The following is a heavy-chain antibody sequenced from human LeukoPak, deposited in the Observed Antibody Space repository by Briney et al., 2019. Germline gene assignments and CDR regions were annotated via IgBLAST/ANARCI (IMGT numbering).Heavy chain of an antibody. D-gene: IGHD3-22*01. CDR2: ISGVGDIT. V-gene: IGHV3-23*01. J-gene: IGHJ5*02. CDR3: AKVKSSLTVVGA. Sequence: PGGSLRLSCAASGFMFRCSSMSWVRQAPGKGLEWVSSISGVGDITHYAESVQGRFTISRDNSGNTLYVQMNSLRVDDTAVYYCAKVKSSLTVVGAWGQGTLVTVSS. CDR1: GFMFRCSS.